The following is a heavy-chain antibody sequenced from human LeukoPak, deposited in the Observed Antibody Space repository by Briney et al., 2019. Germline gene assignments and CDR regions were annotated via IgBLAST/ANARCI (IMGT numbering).Heavy chain of an antibody. J-gene: IGHJ4*02. Sequence: GGSLRLSCAASGFTLSSYGMHWIRQAPGKGVEWVAFIRYDGSDKYYADSVKGRFTISRDNSKNRLHLQMNSLRAEDTAVYYCAKAVAALSSRFDYWGQGTLVTISS. CDR2: IRYDGSDK. CDR1: GFTLSSYG. D-gene: IGHD6-19*01. CDR3: AKAVAALSSRFDY. V-gene: IGHV3-30*02.